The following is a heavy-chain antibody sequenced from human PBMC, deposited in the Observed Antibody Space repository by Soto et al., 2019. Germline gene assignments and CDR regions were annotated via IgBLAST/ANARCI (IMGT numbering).Heavy chain of an antibody. Sequence: PWGSLRRSCAASGFTFSSYAMHWVRQAPGKGLEWVAVISYDGSNKYYADSVKGRFTISRDNSKNTLYLQMNSLRAEDTAVYYCARDVGPVGATSNYYYYGMDVWGQGTTVTVSS. V-gene: IGHV3-30-3*01. J-gene: IGHJ6*02. D-gene: IGHD1-26*01. CDR2: ISYDGSNK. CDR1: GFTFSSYA. CDR3: ARDVGPVGATSNYYYYGMDV.